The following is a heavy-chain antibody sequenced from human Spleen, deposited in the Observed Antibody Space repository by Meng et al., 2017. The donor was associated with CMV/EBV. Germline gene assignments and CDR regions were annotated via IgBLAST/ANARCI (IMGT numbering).Heavy chain of an antibody. Sequence: GESLKISWAASGFIFSNYGMNWVRQAPGKGLEWVAVDWYDGSHKYHADSVKGRFTISRDNSKNTLYLQINSLRADDTAVYYCAKSGRSSKPYYFDFWGQGALVTVSS. J-gene: IGHJ4*02. CDR2: DWYDGSHK. V-gene: IGHV3-33*06. CDR3: AKSGRSSKPYYFDF. CDR1: GFIFSNYG. D-gene: IGHD6-6*01.